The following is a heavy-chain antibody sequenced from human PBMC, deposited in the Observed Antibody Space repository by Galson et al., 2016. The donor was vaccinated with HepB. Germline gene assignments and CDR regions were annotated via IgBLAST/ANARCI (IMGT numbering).Heavy chain of an antibody. Sequence: SVKVSCKATGYTFTSYGISWVRQAPGQGLEWMGWISVHNGKTNYAQRLQGRVTMTTDTSTSTAYMELRGLRSEDTAVYYCARDWYDWNHRHGMDVWGQGTTGTVSS. CDR3: ARDWYDWNHRHGMDV. D-gene: IGHD1-1*01. CDR1: GYTFTSYG. J-gene: IGHJ6*02. V-gene: IGHV1-18*01. CDR2: ISVHNGKT.